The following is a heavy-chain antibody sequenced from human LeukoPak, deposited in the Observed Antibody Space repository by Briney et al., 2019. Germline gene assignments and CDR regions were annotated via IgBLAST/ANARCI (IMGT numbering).Heavy chain of an antibody. J-gene: IGHJ3*02. CDR3: ATGEYAFDI. CDR1: GYTFTSYD. CDR2: MNPNSGNT. V-gene: IGHV1-8*01. Sequence: ASVKVSCKASGYTFTSYDINWVRQATGQGLEWMGWMNPNSGNTGYAQKFQGRVTMTSDTSTSTVYMELTSLRSEDTAVYYCATGEYAFDIWGQGTMVTVSS.